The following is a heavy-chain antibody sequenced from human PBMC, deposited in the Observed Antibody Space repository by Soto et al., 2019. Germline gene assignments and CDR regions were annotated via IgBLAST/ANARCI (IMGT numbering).Heavy chain of an antibody. CDR2: IYSGGST. V-gene: IGHV3-53*02. D-gene: IGHD1-26*01. CDR3: LEREAGA. CDR1: GFTVSSNY. Sequence: EVQLVETGGGLIQAGGSLRLSCAASGFTVSSNYMSWVRQAPGKGLEWVSVIYSGGSTYYADSVKGRFTISRDNSKNTLYLQMNSLRAEDTSVYYCLEREAGAWGQGTLVTVSS. J-gene: IGHJ4*02.